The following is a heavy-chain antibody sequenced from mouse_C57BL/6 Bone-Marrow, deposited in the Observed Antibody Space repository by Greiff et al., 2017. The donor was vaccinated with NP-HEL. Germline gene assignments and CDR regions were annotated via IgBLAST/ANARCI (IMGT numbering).Heavy chain of an antibody. CDR3: ARSELYYFDY. D-gene: IGHD4-1*01. J-gene: IGHJ2*01. V-gene: IGHV1-59*01. Sequence: QVQLKQPGAELVRPGTSVKLSCKASGYTFTSYWMHWVKQRPGQGLEWIGVIDPSDSYTNYNQKFKGKATLTVDTSSSTAYMQLSSLTSEDSAVYYCARSELYYFDYWGQGTTLTVSS. CDR1: GYTFTSYW. CDR2: IDPSDSYT.